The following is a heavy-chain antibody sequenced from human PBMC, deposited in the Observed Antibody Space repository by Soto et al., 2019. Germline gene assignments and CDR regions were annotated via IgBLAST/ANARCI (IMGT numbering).Heavy chain of an antibody. Sequence: QVQLVQSGAEMKRPGASVKVSCKAPADTFTSYSLNWVRQAPGQGLEWLGVINPHGGSTKFAQKFQGRVTMTSDTSRSTVYMELRSLTSEATAVYYCARSSGGNFGISIAGTKWFGRWGQGTLVTVSS. D-gene: IGHD3-3*01. J-gene: IGHJ5*02. CDR2: INPHGGST. CDR1: ADTFTSYS. CDR3: ARSSGGNFGISIAGTKWFGR. V-gene: IGHV1-46*01.